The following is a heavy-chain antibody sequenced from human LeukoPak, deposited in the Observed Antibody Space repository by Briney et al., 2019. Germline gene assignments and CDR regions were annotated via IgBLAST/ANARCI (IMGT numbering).Heavy chain of an antibody. CDR1: GGSISSSRYY. CDR3: ARTLGQQLVNFDY. J-gene: IGHJ4*02. CDR2: IFYSGNT. Sequence: SETLSPTCNVSGGSISSSRYYWGWIRQSPGKGLEWIGSIFYSGNTYYNPSLQSRVTISVDTSKNQFSLKLSSVTAADPAVYYCARTLGQQLVNFDYWGQGALVTVSS. D-gene: IGHD6-13*01. V-gene: IGHV4-39*01.